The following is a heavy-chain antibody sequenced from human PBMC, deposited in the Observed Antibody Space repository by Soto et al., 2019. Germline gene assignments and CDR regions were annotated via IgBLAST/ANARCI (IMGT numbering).Heavy chain of an antibody. D-gene: IGHD5-18*01. J-gene: IGHJ4*02. CDR2: ISYDGSNK. CDR3: AKEGIQLWGYFDY. Sequence: QVQLVESGGGVVQPGRSLRLSCAASGFTFSSYGMHWVRQAPGKGLEWVAVISYDGSNKYYADSVKGRFTISRDNSKNKMYLQMNSLRAEDTAVYYCAKEGIQLWGYFDYWGQGTLVTVSS. CDR1: GFTFSSYG. V-gene: IGHV3-30*18.